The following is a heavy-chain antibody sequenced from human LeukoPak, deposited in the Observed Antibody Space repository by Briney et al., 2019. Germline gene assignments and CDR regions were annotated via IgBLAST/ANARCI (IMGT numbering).Heavy chain of an antibody. CDR1: GFTFSSYG. J-gene: IGHJ5*02. CDR2: IWYDGSNK. D-gene: IGHD6-19*01. V-gene: IGHV3-33*01. CDR3: ARGAVAGNNWFDP. Sequence: GRSLRLSCAASGFTFSSYGMHWVRQAPGKGLEWVAVIWYDGSNKYYADSVKGRFTISRDNSKNTLYLQMNSLRAEDTAVYYCARGAVAGNNWFDPWGQGTLVTVSS.